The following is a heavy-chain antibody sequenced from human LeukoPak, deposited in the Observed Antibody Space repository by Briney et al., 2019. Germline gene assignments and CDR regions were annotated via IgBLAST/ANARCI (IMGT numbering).Heavy chain of an antibody. CDR2: LKQDGSKK. CDR1: GFPFSSYW. D-gene: IGHD5-24*01. V-gene: IGHV3-7*04. J-gene: IGHJ4*02. CDR3: TRVGYIDEGIDY. Sequence: GGSLRLSCIASGFPFSSYWMTWVRQAPGKGLEWVANLKQDGSKKSYVDSVKGRFTISRDNAKNSLYLQMNSLRAEDTAIYYCTRVGYIDEGIDYWGQGTLVTVSS.